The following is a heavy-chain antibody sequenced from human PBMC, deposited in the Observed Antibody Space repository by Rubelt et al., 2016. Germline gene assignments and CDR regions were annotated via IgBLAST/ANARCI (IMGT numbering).Heavy chain of an antibody. V-gene: IGHV3-53*01. D-gene: IGHD2-2*01. CDR2: IYSGGST. CDR3: ARGQLPRE. J-gene: IGHJ4*02. Sequence: WVRQAPGKGLEWVSVIYSGGSTYYADSVKGRFTISRDNSKNTLYLQMNSLRAEDTAVYYCARGQLPREWGQETLVTVSS.